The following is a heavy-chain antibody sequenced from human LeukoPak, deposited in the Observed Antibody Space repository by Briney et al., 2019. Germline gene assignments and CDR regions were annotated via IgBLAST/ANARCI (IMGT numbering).Heavy chain of an antibody. D-gene: IGHD3-10*01. V-gene: IGHV1-8*01. CDR2: MNPNSGNT. Sequence: ASVKVSCKASGYTFTSYDINWVRQATGQGLEWMGWMNPNSGNTGYAQKFQGRVTMTRNTSISTAYRELSSLRSEDTAVYYCARVGFGGYYYYYMDVWGKGTTVTISS. CDR1: GYTFTSYD. CDR3: ARVGFGGYYYYYMDV. J-gene: IGHJ6*03.